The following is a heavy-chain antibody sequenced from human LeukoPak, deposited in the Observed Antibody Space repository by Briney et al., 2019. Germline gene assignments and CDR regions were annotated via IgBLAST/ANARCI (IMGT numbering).Heavy chain of an antibody. Sequence: GASVKVSCKASGYTFTSYFMHWVRQAPGQGLDWMGIINPSGGSTSYAQKFQGRVTMTRDTSTSTVYMELSSLGSEDTAVYYCARDSADYGDYDYWGQGTLATVSS. CDR1: GYTFTSYF. CDR2: INPSGGST. CDR3: ARDSADYGDYDY. J-gene: IGHJ4*02. V-gene: IGHV1-46*01. D-gene: IGHD4-17*01.